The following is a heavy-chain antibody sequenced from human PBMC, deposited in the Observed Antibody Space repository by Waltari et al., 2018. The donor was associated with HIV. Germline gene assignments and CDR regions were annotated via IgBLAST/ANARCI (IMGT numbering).Heavy chain of an antibody. Sequence: EVQLVESGGGPVKPGESLRTSCAAAEFTFSRFSRNLVLPAPGKVLEYVSSIISSSSYIYYADSVKGRFTISRDNAKNSLYLQMNSPRAEDTAVYYCARDRPGGWIQLWFDYWGQGTLVTVSS. J-gene: IGHJ4*02. D-gene: IGHD5-18*01. CDR3: ARDRPGGWIQLWFDY. CDR2: IISSSSYI. V-gene: IGHV3-21*01. CDR1: EFTFSRFS.